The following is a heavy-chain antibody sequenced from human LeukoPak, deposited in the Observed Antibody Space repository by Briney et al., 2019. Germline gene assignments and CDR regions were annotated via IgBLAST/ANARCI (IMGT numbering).Heavy chain of an antibody. D-gene: IGHD3-10*01. V-gene: IGHV3-21*01. Sequence: GGSLRLSCAASGFTFSSYSMNWVRQALGKGLEWVSSISSSSSYIYYADSVKGRFTISRDNAKNSLYLQMNSLRAEDTAVYYCARDGHYGSGSYFDYWGQGTLVTVSS. CDR3: ARDGHYGSGSYFDY. CDR2: ISSSSSYI. J-gene: IGHJ4*02. CDR1: GFTFSSYS.